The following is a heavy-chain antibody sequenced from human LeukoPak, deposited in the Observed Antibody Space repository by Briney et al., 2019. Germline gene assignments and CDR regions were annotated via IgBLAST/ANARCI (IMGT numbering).Heavy chain of an antibody. CDR3: AKEAAVADWFDP. CDR2: ISGSGGST. CDR1: GFTFSSYA. V-gene: IGHV3-23*01. J-gene: IGHJ5*02. Sequence: GGSLRLSCAASGFTFSSYAMSWVRQAPGKGLEWVSAISGSGGSTYYADSVKGRFTIPRDNSKHTLYLQMNSWRAEDRTVYYCAKEAAVADWFDPWGQGTLVTVSS. D-gene: IGHD6-19*01.